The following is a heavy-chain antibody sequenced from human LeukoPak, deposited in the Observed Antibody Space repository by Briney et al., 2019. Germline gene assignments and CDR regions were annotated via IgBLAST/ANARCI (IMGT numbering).Heavy chain of an antibody. CDR1: GFTFSSYA. Sequence: GGSLRLSCAASGFTFSSYAMSWVRQAPGKGLEWVSVIYSGGSTYYADSVKGRFTISRDNSKNTLYLQMNSLRAEDTAVYYCARDQSTTVTTSFGYYYYMDVWGKGTTVTVSS. CDR3: ARDQSTTVTTSFGYYYYMDV. D-gene: IGHD4-17*01. V-gene: IGHV3-53*01. CDR2: IYSGGST. J-gene: IGHJ6*03.